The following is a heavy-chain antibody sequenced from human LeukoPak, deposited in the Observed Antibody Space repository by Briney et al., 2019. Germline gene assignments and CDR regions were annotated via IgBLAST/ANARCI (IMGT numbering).Heavy chain of an antibody. CDR2: ISGSGGST. Sequence: PGGSLRLSCAASGFTFSSYAMSWVRQAPGKGLEWVSAISGSGGSTYYADSVKGRFTISRDNSNNALYLQMNSLRVEDTALYYCAKDAYSSNWYNWFDPWGQGTLVTVSS. V-gene: IGHV3-23*01. CDR1: GFTFSSYA. J-gene: IGHJ5*02. CDR3: AKDAYSSNWYNWFDP. D-gene: IGHD6-13*01.